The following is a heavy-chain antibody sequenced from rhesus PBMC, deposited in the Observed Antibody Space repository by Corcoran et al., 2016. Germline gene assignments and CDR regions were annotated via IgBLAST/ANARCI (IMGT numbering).Heavy chain of an antibody. CDR2: IDPSDSDT. Sequence: EVQLVQSGAEVKRPGESLKISCKTSGYSFTSYWISWVRQMPGKGLGWRGGIDPSDSDTRYSPSFQGQGTISAEKSISTAYLQGGSLKASDAATYYCAKGGYSGSYYHFDYWGQGVLVTVSS. CDR1: GYSFTSYW. D-gene: IGHD3-16*01. J-gene: IGHJ4*01. CDR3: AKGGYSGSYYHFDY. V-gene: IGHV5-2*01.